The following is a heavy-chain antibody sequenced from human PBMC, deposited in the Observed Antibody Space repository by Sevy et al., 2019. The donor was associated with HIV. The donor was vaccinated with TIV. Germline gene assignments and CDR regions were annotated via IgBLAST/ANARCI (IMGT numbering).Heavy chain of an antibody. D-gene: IGHD2-2*02. V-gene: IGHV3-7*04. CDR1: GFSLETYW. Sequence: GGSLRLTCAASGFSLETYWMNWVRLAPGKPLEWVAIIKEDDTVKDYVDSVKGRFTIFRDNGRNLVYLVMNNLRVGDTARYYCVRAIQSEGSFWGQGTLVTVSS. CDR3: VRAIQSEGSF. CDR2: IKEDDTVK. J-gene: IGHJ4*02.